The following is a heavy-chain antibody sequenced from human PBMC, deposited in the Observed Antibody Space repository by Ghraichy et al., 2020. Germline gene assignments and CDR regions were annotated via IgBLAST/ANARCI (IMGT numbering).Heavy chain of an antibody. V-gene: IGHV3-48*02. CDR2: ISSSSRTI. D-gene: IGHD3-22*01. CDR3: ARARYYDSSVYNSDAFDI. CDR1: GFTFSSYS. J-gene: IGHJ3*02. Sequence: GVLNISCAASGFTFSSYSMNWVRQAPGKGLEWVSYISSSSRTIYYADSVKGRFTISRDNAKNSLYLQMNSLRDEDTAVYYCARARYYDSSVYNSDAFDIWGQGTMVTVSS.